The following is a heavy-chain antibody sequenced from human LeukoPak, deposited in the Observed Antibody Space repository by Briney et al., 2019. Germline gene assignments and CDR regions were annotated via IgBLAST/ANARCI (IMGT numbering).Heavy chain of an antibody. V-gene: IGHV1-3*01. CDR1: GYTFTSYA. J-gene: IGHJ3*02. D-gene: IGHD2-8*01. CDR2: ISAGTGNT. Sequence: VASVKVSCKASGYTFTSYAIHWVRQAPGQRLEWMGWISAGTGNTKYSQKFQGRVTITADESTSTAYMELSSLRSEDTAVYYCARGRMATEDAFDIWGQGTMVTVSS. CDR3: ARGRMATEDAFDI.